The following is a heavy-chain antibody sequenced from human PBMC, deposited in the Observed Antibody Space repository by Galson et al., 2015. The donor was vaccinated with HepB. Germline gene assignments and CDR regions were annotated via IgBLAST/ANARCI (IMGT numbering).Heavy chain of an antibody. D-gene: IGHD4-17*01. CDR3: ARVSYGDFQSYYYYYYYMDV. Sequence: SVKVSCKASGGTFSSYAISWVRQAPGQGLEWMGGIIPIFGTANYAQKFQGRVTITADESTSTAYMELSSLRSEDTAVYYCARVSYGDFQSYYYYYYYMDVWGKGTTVTVSS. CDR1: GGTFSSYA. CDR2: IIPIFGTA. J-gene: IGHJ6*03. V-gene: IGHV1-69*13.